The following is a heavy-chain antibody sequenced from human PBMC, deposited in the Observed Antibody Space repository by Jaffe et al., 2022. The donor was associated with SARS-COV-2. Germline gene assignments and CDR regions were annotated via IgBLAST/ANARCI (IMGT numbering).Heavy chain of an antibody. J-gene: IGHJ4*02. CDR2: ISYDGSNK. Sequence: QVQLVESGGGVVQPGRSLRLSCAASGFTFSSYAMHWVRQAPGKGLEWVAVISYDGSNKYYADSVKGRFTISRDNSKNTLYLQMNSLRAEDTAVYYCARDLGTIFGVVRGILDYWGQGTLVTVSS. CDR1: GFTFSSYA. V-gene: IGHV3-30-3*01. CDR3: ARDLGTIFGVVRGILDY. D-gene: IGHD3-3*01.